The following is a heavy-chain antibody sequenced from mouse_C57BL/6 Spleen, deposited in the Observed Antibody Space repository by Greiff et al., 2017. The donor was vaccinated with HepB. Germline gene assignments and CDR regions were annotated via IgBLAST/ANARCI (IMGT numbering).Heavy chain of an antibody. J-gene: IGHJ1*03. D-gene: IGHD1-1*01. CDR2: IDPNSGGT. CDR1: GYTFTSYW. CDR3: ARAYYGSSYPWYFDV. V-gene: IGHV1-72*01. Sequence: VKLQQPGAELVKPGASVKLSCKASGYTFTSYWMHWVKQRPGRGLEWIGRIDPNSGGTKYNEKFKSKATLTVDKPSSTAYMQLSSLTSEDSAVYYCARAYYGSSYPWYFDVWGTGTTVTVSS.